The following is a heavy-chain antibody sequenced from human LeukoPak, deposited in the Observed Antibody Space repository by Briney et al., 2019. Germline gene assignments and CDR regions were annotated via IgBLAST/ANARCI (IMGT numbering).Heavy chain of an antibody. Sequence: GASVKVSCKASGYTFTDYYMHWVRQAPGQGLEWMGRINLNSGGTNFAQRFQGRVTMTRDTSISTAYMDLSRLISDDTAVYYCARDAGYCTGGSCWYFDHWGQGTLVTVSS. J-gene: IGHJ4*02. D-gene: IGHD2-15*01. V-gene: IGHV1-2*06. CDR3: ARDAGYCTGGSCWYFDH. CDR2: INLNSGGT. CDR1: GYTFTDYY.